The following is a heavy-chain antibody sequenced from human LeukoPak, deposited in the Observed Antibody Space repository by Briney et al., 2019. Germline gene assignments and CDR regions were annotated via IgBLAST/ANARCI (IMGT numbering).Heavy chain of an antibody. CDR2: INSDGSST. V-gene: IGHV3-74*01. Sequence: GGSLRLSCAAAGFTFSDYYMIWVRQAPGKGLVWVSRINSDGSSTTYADSVKGRFAISRDNAKNTLYLQMNSLRAEDTAVYYCARGRVGATFSDYWGQGTLVTVSS. CDR3: ARGRVGATFSDY. J-gene: IGHJ4*02. D-gene: IGHD1-26*01. CDR1: GFTFSDYY.